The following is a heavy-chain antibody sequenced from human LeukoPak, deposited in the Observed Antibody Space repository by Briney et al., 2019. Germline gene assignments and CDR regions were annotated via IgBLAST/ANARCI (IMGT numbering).Heavy chain of an antibody. J-gene: IGHJ6*04. D-gene: IGHD3-10*02. CDR2: ISSSGSTI. CDR1: GFPFNVYS. Sequence: GGSLRLSCAASGFPFNVYSMSWVRQAPGKGLEWVSYISSSGSTIYYADSVKGRFTISRDNAKNSLYLQMNSLRAEDTAVYYCAELGITMIGGVWGKGTTVTISS. V-gene: IGHV3-48*04. CDR3: AELGITMIGGV.